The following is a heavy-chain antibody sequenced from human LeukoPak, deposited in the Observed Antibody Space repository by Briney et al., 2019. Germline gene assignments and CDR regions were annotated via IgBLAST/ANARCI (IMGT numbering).Heavy chain of an antibody. CDR2: ISYDGSNE. D-gene: IGHD1-14*01. J-gene: IGHJ6*03. CDR1: GFTFSSYG. CDR3: ARDFRTNYYYYMDV. Sequence: PGGSLRLSCAASGFTFSSYGMHWVRQAPGKGLEWVAVISYDGSNENYADSVKGRFTIPRDNTKNTLYVQMNSLRAEDTALYYCARDFRTNYYYYMDVWGKGTTVTVSS. V-gene: IGHV3-30*03.